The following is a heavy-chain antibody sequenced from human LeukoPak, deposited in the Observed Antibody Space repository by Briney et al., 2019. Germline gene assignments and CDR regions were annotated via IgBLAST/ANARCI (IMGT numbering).Heavy chain of an antibody. Sequence: SETLSLTCTVSGGSISSSSYYWAWIRQPPGKGLEWIGSIHYSGSTYYNPSLQSRVTISVDTSKNQFSLKLSSVTAADTAVYYCARLHYGGNYGYYYYYMDVWGKGTTVTISS. CDR2: IHYSGST. D-gene: IGHD4-23*01. CDR3: ARLHYGGNYGYYYYYMDV. J-gene: IGHJ6*03. CDR1: GGSISSSSYY. V-gene: IGHV4-39*01.